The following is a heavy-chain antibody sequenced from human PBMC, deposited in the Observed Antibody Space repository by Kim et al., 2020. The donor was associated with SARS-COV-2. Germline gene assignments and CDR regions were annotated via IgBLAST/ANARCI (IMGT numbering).Heavy chain of an antibody. CDR3: ASHPMECSCTTCYPTHYY. J-gene: IGHJ6*03. D-gene: IGHD2-2*01. Sequence: SETLSLTCAVNGGSFSRFFWGWIRQPPGKGLECIGEINHGGSANYNPSLKGRVSISADTSKKQFSLTLTSVTAADTAGYYCASHPMECSCTTCYPTHYY. CDR2: INHGGSA. CDR1: GGSFSRFF. V-gene: IGHV4-34*01.